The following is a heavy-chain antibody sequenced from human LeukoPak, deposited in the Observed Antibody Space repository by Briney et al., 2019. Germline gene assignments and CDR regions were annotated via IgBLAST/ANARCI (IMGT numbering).Heavy chain of an antibody. CDR1: GGSISDRSYY. Sequence: SETLSLTCTVSGGSISDRSYYWAWIRQPPGKGLEWIWSDDYSGATYYNPSLKSRVTISVDTSKNQMSLKLYSVTAADSAVYYCASEIRTYYYGSGSHPETNWFDTWGQGTLVTVSS. CDR2: DDYSGAT. D-gene: IGHD3-10*01. V-gene: IGHV4-39*01. J-gene: IGHJ5*02. CDR3: ASEIRTYYYGSGSHPETNWFDT.